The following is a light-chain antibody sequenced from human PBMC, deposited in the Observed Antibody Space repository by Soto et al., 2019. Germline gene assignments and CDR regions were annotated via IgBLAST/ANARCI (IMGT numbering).Light chain of an antibody. CDR1: SSDVGSYNR. CDR3: NSYTGSSTYV. CDR2: EVS. V-gene: IGLV2-18*02. J-gene: IGLJ1*01. Sequence: LTQPPSVSGSPGQSVAISCTGTSSDVGSYNRVSWYQQPPGAAPKLMIYEVSNRPSGVPDRFSGSKSGNTASLTISGLQAEDEADYYCNSYTGSSTYVFGTGTKSPS.